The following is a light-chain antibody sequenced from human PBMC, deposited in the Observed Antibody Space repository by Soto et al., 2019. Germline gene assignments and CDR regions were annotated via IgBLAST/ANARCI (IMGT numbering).Light chain of an antibody. J-gene: IGKJ5*01. CDR3: QQSYSPPPVT. V-gene: IGKV3-11*01. CDR2: DAS. CDR1: QSVSSY. Sequence: EIVLTQSPATLSLSPGERATLSCRASQSVSSYLAWYQHKPGQAPRLLIYDASSRATGIPARFSGSGSGTDFTLTISSLEPEDFATYYCQQSYSPPPVTFGQGTRLEIK.